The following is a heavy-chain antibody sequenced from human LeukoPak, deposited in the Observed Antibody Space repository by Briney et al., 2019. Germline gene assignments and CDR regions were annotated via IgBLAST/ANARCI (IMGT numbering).Heavy chain of an antibody. CDR1: GFTFSSYA. J-gene: IGHJ4*02. Sequence: PGGSLRLSCAASGFTFSSYAMSWVRQAPGKGLEWVSVISGSGGSTYYADSMKGRFTISRDNSKNTLYLQMNSLGAEDTAVYYCAKSGYCSGGSCFAWVDYWGQGTLVTVSS. V-gene: IGHV3-23*01. CDR3: AKSGYCSGGSCFAWVDY. CDR2: ISGSGGST. D-gene: IGHD2-15*01.